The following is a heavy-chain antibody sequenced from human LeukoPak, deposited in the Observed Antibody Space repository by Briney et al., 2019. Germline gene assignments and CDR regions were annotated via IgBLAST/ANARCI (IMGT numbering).Heavy chain of an antibody. Sequence: ASVKVSCKASGGTFSSYAISWVRQAPGQGLEWMGGIIPIFGTANYAQKFQGRVTITADESTSTAYMELSSLRSEDTAVYYCARDQSGGKEFDYWGQGALVTVSS. V-gene: IGHV1-69*13. D-gene: IGHD2-15*01. CDR1: GGTFSSYA. CDR3: ARDQSGGKEFDY. CDR2: IIPIFGTA. J-gene: IGHJ4*02.